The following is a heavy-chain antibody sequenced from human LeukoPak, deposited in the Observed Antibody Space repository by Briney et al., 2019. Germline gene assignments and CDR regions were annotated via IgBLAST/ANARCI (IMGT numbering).Heavy chain of an antibody. CDR1: GFTFSSYG. Sequence: GGSLRLSCAASGFTFSSYGMHWVRQAPGKGLEWVAFIRYDGSNKYYADSVKGRFTISRDNSKNTLYLQMNSLRAEDTAVYYCAKDGLALLPYYYYYMDVWGKGTTVTISS. CDR3: AKDGLALLPYYYYYMDV. CDR2: IRYDGSNK. D-gene: IGHD3-22*01. J-gene: IGHJ6*03. V-gene: IGHV3-30*02.